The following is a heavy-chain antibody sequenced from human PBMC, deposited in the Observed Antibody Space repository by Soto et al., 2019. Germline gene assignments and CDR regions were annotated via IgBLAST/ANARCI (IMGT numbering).Heavy chain of an antibody. CDR1: GYTFTSYG. CDR2: ISAYNGNT. Sequence: ASVKVSCKASGYTFTSYGISWARQAPGQGLEWMGWISAYNGNTNYAQKLQGRVTMTTDTSTSTAYMELRSLRSDDTAVYYCARGAGRQLVFAYGMDVWGQGTTATVSS. V-gene: IGHV1-18*01. J-gene: IGHJ6*02. D-gene: IGHD6-6*01. CDR3: ARGAGRQLVFAYGMDV.